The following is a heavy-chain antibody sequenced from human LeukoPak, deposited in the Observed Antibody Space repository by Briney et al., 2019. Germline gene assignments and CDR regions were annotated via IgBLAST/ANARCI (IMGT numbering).Heavy chain of an antibody. CDR2: IYYSGST. J-gene: IGHJ6*02. V-gene: IGHV4-59*01. CDR3: ARVGYSSSWYEYFYYGMDV. D-gene: IGHD6-13*01. CDR1: GGSISSYY. Sequence: SSETLSLTCTVSGGSISSYYWSWIRQPPGKGLEWIGYIYYSGSTNYNPSLKSRVTISVDTSKNQFSLKLSSVTAADTAVYYCARVGYSSSWYEYFYYGMDVWGQGTTVTVSS.